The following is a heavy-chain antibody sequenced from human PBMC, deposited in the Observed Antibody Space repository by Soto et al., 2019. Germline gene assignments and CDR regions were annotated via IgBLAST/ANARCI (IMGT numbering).Heavy chain of an antibody. Sequence: PGGSLRLSCAASGFTFSSYSMNWVRQAPGKGLEWVSYISSSSSTIYYADSVKGRFTISRDNAKNSLYLQMNSLRDEDTAVYYCARDMPPTYYDFWSGYAPYYYYGMDVWGQGTTVTVSS. CDR1: GFTFSSYS. CDR3: ARDMPPTYYDFWSGYAPYYYYGMDV. D-gene: IGHD3-3*01. V-gene: IGHV3-48*02. CDR2: ISSSSSTI. J-gene: IGHJ6*02.